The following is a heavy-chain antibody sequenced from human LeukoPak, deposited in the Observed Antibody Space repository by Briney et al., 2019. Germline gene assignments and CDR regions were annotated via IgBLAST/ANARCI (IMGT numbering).Heavy chain of an antibody. J-gene: IGHJ4*02. V-gene: IGHV4-59*12. Sequence: SETLSLTCTVSGGSISSYYWSWIRQPPGKGLEWIGYIYYSGSTNYNPSLKSRVTISVDTSKNQFSLKLSSVTAADTAVYYCARDRGDCSGGSCYSVYFDYWGQGTLVTVSS. CDR2: IYYSGST. CDR3: ARDRGDCSGGSCYSVYFDY. D-gene: IGHD2-15*01. CDR1: GGSISSYY.